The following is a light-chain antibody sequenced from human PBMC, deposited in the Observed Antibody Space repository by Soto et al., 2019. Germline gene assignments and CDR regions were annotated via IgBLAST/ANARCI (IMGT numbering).Light chain of an antibody. Sequence: QSALTQPASVSGSPGQSITISCTGTSSDVGSYNSVSWYQHHPGKAPKLMIYDVSNRSSGVSSRFSGSKSDNTASLTISGLQAEDEADYYCKSYTSRSTYVFGTGTKLTVL. CDR1: SSDVGSYNS. V-gene: IGLV2-14*03. J-gene: IGLJ1*01. CDR3: KSYTSRSTYV. CDR2: DVS.